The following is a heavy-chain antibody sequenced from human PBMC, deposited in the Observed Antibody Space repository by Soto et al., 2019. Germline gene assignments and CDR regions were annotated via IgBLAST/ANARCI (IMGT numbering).Heavy chain of an antibody. CDR1: GFTFSSYW. V-gene: IGHV3-74*01. CDR3: VMSGDSWYPLDY. Sequence: PGGSLRLSCAASGFTFSSYWMYWVRQAPGKGLVWVSRINSDGSGTSYADSVKGRFTISRDNAKNTLSLQMNSLRAEDTAVYYCVMSGDSWYPLDYWGQGTLVTVSS. J-gene: IGHJ4*02. CDR2: INSDGSGT. D-gene: IGHD6-13*01.